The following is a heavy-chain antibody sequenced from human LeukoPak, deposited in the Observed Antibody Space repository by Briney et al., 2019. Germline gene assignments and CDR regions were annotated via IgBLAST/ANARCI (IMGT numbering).Heavy chain of an antibody. J-gene: IGHJ4*02. CDR1: GDSITGYY. CDR2: IYYAGNT. V-gene: IGHV4-39*07. Sequence: SETLSLTCTVSGDSITGYYWGWIRQPPGKGLEWIGNIYYAGNTYYNVSLKSRVTISLDTSKNQFSLKVSSMTAADTAVYYCTKSDGYGLIRIWGQGTRVTVSS. D-gene: IGHD5-18*01. CDR3: TKSDGYGLIRI.